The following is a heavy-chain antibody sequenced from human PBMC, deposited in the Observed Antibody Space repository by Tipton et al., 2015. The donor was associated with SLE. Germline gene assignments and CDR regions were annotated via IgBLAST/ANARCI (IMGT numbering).Heavy chain of an antibody. CDR3: ARDLNYYDSSGYPNSDAFDI. CDR2: IYYSGST. V-gene: IGHV4-59*11. CDR1: GGSISSHY. J-gene: IGHJ3*02. Sequence: TLSLTCTVSGGSISSHYWSWIRQPPGKGLEWIGYIYYSGSTNYNPSLKSRVTISVDTSKNQFSLKLSSVTAADTAAYYCARDLNYYDSSGYPNSDAFDIWGQGTMVTVSS. D-gene: IGHD3-22*01.